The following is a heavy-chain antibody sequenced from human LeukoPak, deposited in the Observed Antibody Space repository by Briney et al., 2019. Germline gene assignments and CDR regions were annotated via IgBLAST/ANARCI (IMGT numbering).Heavy chain of an antibody. V-gene: IGHV3-23*01. J-gene: IGHJ6*02. CDR3: AKTGYCSGGSCYYYYGMDV. CDR1: GFTFSSYA. Sequence: GGSLRLSCAASGFTFSSYAMSWVRQAPGKGLEWVSAISGSGGSTYYADSVKGRFTISRDNSKNTLYLQTNSLRAEDTAVYYCAKTGYCSGGSCYYYYGMDVWGQGTTVTVSS. D-gene: IGHD2-15*01. CDR2: ISGSGGST.